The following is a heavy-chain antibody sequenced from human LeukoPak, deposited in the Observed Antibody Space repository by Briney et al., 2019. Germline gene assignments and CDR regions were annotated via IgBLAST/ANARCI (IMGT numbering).Heavy chain of an antibody. CDR1: GGTFSSYA. CDR3: ARDYKNWFDP. V-gene: IGHV1-69*04. J-gene: IGHJ5*02. D-gene: IGHD5-24*01. Sequence: SVKVSCKASGGTFSSYAISWVRQPPGQGLEWMGRIIPILGIANYAQKFQGRVTVTADKSTSTAYMELSSLRSEDSAVYYCARDYKNWFDPWGQGTLVTVSS. CDR2: IIPILGIA.